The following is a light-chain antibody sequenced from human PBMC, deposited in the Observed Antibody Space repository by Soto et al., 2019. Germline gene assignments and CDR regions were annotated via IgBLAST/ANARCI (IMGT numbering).Light chain of an antibody. J-gene: IGLJ3*02. CDR3: CSYASGNIYWV. CDR1: SSDIGNYNL. Sequence: QSALTQPASVSGSPGQSITISCTGTSSDIGNYNLVSWYQQHPGKVLKLLIYEDNKRPSGVSNRFSGSKSGNTASLTISGLQAEDEADYYCCSYASGNIYWVFGGGTKVTVL. CDR2: EDN. V-gene: IGLV2-23*01.